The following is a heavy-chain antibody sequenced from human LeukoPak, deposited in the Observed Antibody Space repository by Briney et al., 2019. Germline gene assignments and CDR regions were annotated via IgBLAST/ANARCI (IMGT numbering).Heavy chain of an antibody. CDR2: ISSSSSTI. J-gene: IGHJ4*02. V-gene: IGHV3-11*04. CDR3: ARGEASWFGELSTDGDY. CDR1: GGSLSSIYYY. Sequence: LSLTCTVSGGSLSSIYYYLGWIRQPPGKGLDWVSYISSSSSTIYYGDSVKGRFTISRDNAKNSLYLQMNSLRAEDTAVYYCARGEASWFGELSTDGDYWGQGTLVTVSS. D-gene: IGHD3-10*01.